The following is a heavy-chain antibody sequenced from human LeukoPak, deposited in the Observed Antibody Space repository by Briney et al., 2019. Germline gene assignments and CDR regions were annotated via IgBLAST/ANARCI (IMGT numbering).Heavy chain of an antibody. CDR2: IKSDGSST. J-gene: IGHJ4*02. V-gene: IGHV3-74*01. CDR1: GFTFSSYW. CDR3: ARGGYSSAPGQFDC. Sequence: PGGSLRLSCAASGFTFSSYWMHWVRQAPGKGLVWVSRIKSDGSSTTHADSVKGRFTISRDNAKNTLYLQMSSLRVEDTAVYYCARGGYSSAPGQFDCWGQGTLVTV. D-gene: IGHD5-18*01.